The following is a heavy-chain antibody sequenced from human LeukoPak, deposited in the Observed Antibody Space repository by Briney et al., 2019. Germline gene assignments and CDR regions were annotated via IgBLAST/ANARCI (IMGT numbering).Heavy chain of an antibody. Sequence: SETLSLTCSVSGGSINNYWWNWIRQPPGKGLEWIGYIYYSGSTSYNPSLKSRLTISVDTSLNQFSLKLNSVTAADTAVYYCARYCSGGDCYSKALDYWGQGILVTVPS. V-gene: IGHV4-59*01. D-gene: IGHD2-15*01. CDR1: GGSINNYW. J-gene: IGHJ4*02. CDR3: ARYCSGGDCYSKALDY. CDR2: IYYSGST.